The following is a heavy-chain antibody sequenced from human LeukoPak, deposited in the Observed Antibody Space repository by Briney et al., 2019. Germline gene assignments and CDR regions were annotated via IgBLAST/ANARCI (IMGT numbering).Heavy chain of an antibody. CDR1: GFTYSSYE. D-gene: IGHD6-13*01. J-gene: IGHJ4*02. Sequence: PGGSLRLSCAASGFTYSSYEMNWARQAPGKGLEWVSYISSSGSIYYADIVKGRFTISRDNAKNSLYLQMHSLRAEDTAVYFCAGALPSSWWYFDYWGRGTLVTVSS. CDR3: AGALPSSWWYFDY. CDR2: ISSSGSI. V-gene: IGHV3-48*03.